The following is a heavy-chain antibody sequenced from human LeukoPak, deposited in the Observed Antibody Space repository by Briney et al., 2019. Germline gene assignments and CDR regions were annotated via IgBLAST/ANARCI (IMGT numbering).Heavy chain of an antibody. Sequence: GRSLRLSCAASGFTYTEHAMHWVRQAPGKGLEWVAVISYDGSNKKYADSVKGRFTISRDNSKNTLYLQMNSLRAEDTAEYYCVLRFAALGYFDYWGQGNLVTVSS. V-gene: IGHV3-30*04. D-gene: IGHD2-21*01. CDR2: ISYDGSNK. CDR3: VLRFAALGYFDY. CDR1: GFTYTEHA. J-gene: IGHJ4*02.